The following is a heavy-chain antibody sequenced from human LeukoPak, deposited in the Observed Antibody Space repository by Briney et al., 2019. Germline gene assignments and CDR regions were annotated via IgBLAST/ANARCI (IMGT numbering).Heavy chain of an antibody. CDR2: TYYSGST. J-gene: IGHJ6*03. CDR1: GGSISSYY. V-gene: IGHV4-59*01. Sequence: SETLSLTCTVSGGSISSYYWSWIRQPPGKGLEWIGYTYYSGSTNYNPSLKSRVTISVDTSKNQFSLKLSSVIAADTAVYYCARTTEGYCSSASCFGFSYSYYMDVWGKGTTVTISS. D-gene: IGHD2-2*01. CDR3: ARTTEGYCSSASCFGFSYSYYMDV.